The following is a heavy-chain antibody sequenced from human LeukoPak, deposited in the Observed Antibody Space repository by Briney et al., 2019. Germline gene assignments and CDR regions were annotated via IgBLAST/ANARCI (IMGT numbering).Heavy chain of an antibody. J-gene: IGHJ4*02. CDR1: GGTFSSYA. CDR3: ARASIGFGELFYFDY. D-gene: IGHD3-10*01. CDR2: IIPILGIA. Sequence: SVKVSCKASGGTFSSYAISWVRQAPGQGLEWMGRIIPILGIANYAQKFQGRVTITADKSTSTAYMELSSLRSEDTAVYYCARASIGFGELFYFDYWGQGTLVTVSS. V-gene: IGHV1-69*04.